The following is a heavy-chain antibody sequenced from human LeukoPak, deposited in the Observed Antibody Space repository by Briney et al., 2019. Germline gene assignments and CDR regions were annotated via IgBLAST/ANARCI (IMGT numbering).Heavy chain of an antibody. Sequence: GGSLRLSCAASGFTFSNYAMTWVRQAPGKGLEWVSGISGSGSSTYYADSVKGRFTLSRDYPKNTLYLQMNSLRAEDTAVYYCARDSGWYYYYGMDVWGQGTTVTVSS. CDR3: ARDSGWYYYYGMDV. CDR2: ISGSGSST. D-gene: IGHD6-19*01. CDR1: GFTFSNYA. J-gene: IGHJ6*02. V-gene: IGHV3-23*01.